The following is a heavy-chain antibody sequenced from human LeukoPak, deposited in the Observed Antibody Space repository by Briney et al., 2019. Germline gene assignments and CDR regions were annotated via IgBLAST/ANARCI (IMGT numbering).Heavy chain of an antibody. J-gene: IGHJ4*02. CDR2: IIPIFGTA. D-gene: IGHD3-22*01. CDR1: VGTFSSYA. Sequence: SVKVSCKASVGTFSSYAISWVRQAPGQGLEWMGRIIPIFGTANYAQKFQGRVTITADESTSTAYMELSSLRSEDTAVYYCARTWVYHYDSSGENDYWGQGTLVTVSS. CDR3: ARTWVYHYDSSGENDY. V-gene: IGHV1-69*13.